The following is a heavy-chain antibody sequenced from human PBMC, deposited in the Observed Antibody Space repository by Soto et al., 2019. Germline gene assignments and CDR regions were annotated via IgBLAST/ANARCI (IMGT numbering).Heavy chain of an antibody. CDR2: ISAYNGNT. V-gene: IGHV1-18*01. CDR3: SRDIEVVHSYRLRASNDDY. D-gene: IGHD2-15*01. Sequence: ASVKASCKASGYSFSSYGISWVRQAPGQGLEWVGGISAYNGNTKYPQKFPDRVTLTTDTSTNTAFMHRRSLRSDDTVVFYCSRDIEVVHSYRLRASNDDYW. CDR1: GYSFSSYG. J-gene: IGHJ4*01.